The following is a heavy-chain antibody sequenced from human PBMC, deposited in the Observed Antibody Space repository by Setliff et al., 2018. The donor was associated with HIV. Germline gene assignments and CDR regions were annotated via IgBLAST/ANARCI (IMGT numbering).Heavy chain of an antibody. CDR1: GGSITSGHYY. CDR3: ARPHSGRGGGAWFDP. D-gene: IGHD6-19*01. V-gene: IGHV4-39*01. CDR2: ILNGVNT. Sequence: ETLSLTCTVSGGSITSGHYYWAWIRQPPGKGLEWIGNILNGVNTYYNPSLKSRVTISVDMSKNQFSLKLSSVTAADTAVYHCARPHSGRGGGAWFDPWGQGTLVTVSS. J-gene: IGHJ5*02.